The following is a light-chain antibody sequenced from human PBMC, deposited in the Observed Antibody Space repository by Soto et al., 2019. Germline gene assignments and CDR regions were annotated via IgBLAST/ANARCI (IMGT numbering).Light chain of an antibody. CDR3: GTWDSSLSAWV. V-gene: IGLV1-51*01. CDR1: SSNIGNNY. J-gene: IGLJ3*02. Sequence: QSVLTQPPSVSAAPGQKVTISCSGGSSNIGNNYVAWYQQLPGAAPQLLIYDNSEPPSGIPDRFSGSKSGTSATLGISGLQTGDEADYYCGTWDSSLSAWVFGGGTKVTVL. CDR2: DNS.